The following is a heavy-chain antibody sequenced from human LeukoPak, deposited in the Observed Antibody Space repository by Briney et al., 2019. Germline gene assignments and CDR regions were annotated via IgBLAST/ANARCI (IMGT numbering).Heavy chain of an antibody. Sequence: PGGSLRLSCAASGFTFDDYGMSWVRQAPGKGLEWVSGINWNGGSTDYADSVKGRFTISRDNAKNSLYLQMNSLRAEDTALYHCARDGGYGSGSYNLHYWYFDLWGRGTLVTVSS. CDR3: ARDGGYGSGSYNLHYWYFDL. CDR1: GFTFDDYG. D-gene: IGHD3-10*01. CDR2: INWNGGST. J-gene: IGHJ2*01. V-gene: IGHV3-20*01.